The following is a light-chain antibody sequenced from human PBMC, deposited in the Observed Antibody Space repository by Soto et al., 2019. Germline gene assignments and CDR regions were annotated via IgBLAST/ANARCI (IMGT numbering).Light chain of an antibody. Sequence: QSVLTQPPSASGTPGQRVTISCSGSSSNIGSYNVYWYQQLPGTAPKLLIYRNNQRPSGVPDRCSGSKSGTAASLAISGLSSEDDADYYCSSWDDILSGRVFGGGTKLTVL. CDR3: SSWDDILSGRV. CDR1: SSNIGSYN. CDR2: RNN. V-gene: IGLV1-47*01. J-gene: IGLJ3*02.